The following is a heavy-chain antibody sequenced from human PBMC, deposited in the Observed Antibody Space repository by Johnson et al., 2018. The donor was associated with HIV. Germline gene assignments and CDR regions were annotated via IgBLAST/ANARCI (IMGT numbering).Heavy chain of an antibody. CDR3: ARAGRWSGDTFDI. CDR2: IGTAGDT. Sequence: VQLVESGGGLKQPGGSLRLSCAASGFSVSTYDMHWVRQATGKGLDWVSVIGTAGDTYYLGSVKGRFTISRENAKNSLYLQMNSLRAGDTAVYYCARAGRWSGDTFDIWGQGTMVTVSS. V-gene: IGHV3-13*01. CDR1: GFSVSTYD. D-gene: IGHD3-10*01. J-gene: IGHJ3*02.